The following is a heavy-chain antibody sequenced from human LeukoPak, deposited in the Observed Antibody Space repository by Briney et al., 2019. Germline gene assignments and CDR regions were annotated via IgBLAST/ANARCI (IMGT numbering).Heavy chain of an antibody. CDR2: INPNSGGT. CDR3: ARADRTAPTRRPLLL. V-gene: IGHV1-2*02. Sequence: GASVKVSCKASGYTFTGYYMHWVRQAPGQGLEWMGWINPNSGGTNYAQKFQGRVTMTRDTSISTAYMELSRLRSDDTAVYYCARADRTAPTRRPLLLWGQGTLVTVSS. CDR1: GYTFTGYY. D-gene: IGHD2-15*01. J-gene: IGHJ4*02.